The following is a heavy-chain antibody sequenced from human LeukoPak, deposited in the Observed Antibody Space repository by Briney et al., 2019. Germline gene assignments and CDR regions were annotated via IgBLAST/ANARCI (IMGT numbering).Heavy chain of an antibody. CDR1: GGSISSSSYY. D-gene: IGHD3-22*01. CDR3: ARGSRAGYYDSSGYYYFDY. V-gene: IGHV4-39*01. J-gene: IGHJ4*02. Sequence: SETLSLTCTVSGGSISSSSYYWGWIRQPPGKGLEWIGSIYYSGSTYYNPSLKSRVTISVDTSKNQFSLKLSSVTAADTAVYYCARGSRAGYYDSSGYYYFDYWGQGTLVTVSS. CDR2: IYYSGST.